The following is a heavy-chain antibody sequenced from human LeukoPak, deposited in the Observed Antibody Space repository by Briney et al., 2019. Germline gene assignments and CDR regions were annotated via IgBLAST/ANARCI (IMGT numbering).Heavy chain of an antibody. V-gene: IGHV3-15*01. J-gene: IGHJ4*02. Sequence: PGGSLRLSCAASGFTFSNAWMSWVRQAPGKGLEWVGRIKSKTDGGTTDYAAPVKGRFTISRDDSKNTLYLQMNSLKTEDTAVYYCTTDSIVATIHKPFSGGKVDYWGQGTLVTVSS. D-gene: IGHD5-12*01. CDR2: IKSKTDGGTT. CDR3: TTDSIVATIHKPFSGGKVDY. CDR1: GFTFSNAW.